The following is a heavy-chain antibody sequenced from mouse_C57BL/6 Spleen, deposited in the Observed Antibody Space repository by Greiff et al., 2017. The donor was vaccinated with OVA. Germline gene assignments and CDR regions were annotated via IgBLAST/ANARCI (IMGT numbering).Heavy chain of an antibody. CDR1: GYAFSSYW. CDR3: ANSYYDYDPGYFDY. CDR2: IYPGDGDT. J-gene: IGHJ2*01. D-gene: IGHD2-4*01. V-gene: IGHV1-80*01. Sequence: QVQLQQSGAELVKPGASVKISCKASGYAFSSYWMNWVKQRPGKGLEWIGQIYPGDGDTNYNGKFKGKATLTADKSSSTAYMQLSSLTSEDSAVYFCANSYYDYDPGYFDYWGQGTTLTVSS.